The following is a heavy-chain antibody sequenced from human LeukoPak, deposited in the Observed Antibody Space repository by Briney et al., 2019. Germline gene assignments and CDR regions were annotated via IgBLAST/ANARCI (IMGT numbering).Heavy chain of an antibody. V-gene: IGHV3-48*03. CDR3: ARPEDSSGYPTCFDY. CDR2: ISSSGSTI. J-gene: IGHJ4*02. CDR1: GFTFSSYE. D-gene: IGHD3-22*01. Sequence: GGSLRLSCAAPGFTFSSYEMNWVRQAPEKGLEWVSYISSSGSTIYYADSVKGRFTISRDNAKNSLYLQMNSLRAEDTAVYYCARPEDSSGYPTCFDYWGQGTLVTVSS.